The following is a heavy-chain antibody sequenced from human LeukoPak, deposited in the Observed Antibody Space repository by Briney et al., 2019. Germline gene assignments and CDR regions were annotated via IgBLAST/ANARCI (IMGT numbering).Heavy chain of an antibody. CDR1: GASISSDY. CDR3: ARYLRQPGTFYLDH. V-gene: IGHV4-59*01. CDR2: IYYSGST. Sequence: SETLSLTCTVSGASISSDYWTWIRQPPGMRLEWIGYIYYSGSTNYNPSLKSRVTMSVDTSGNQFSLELPSVTAADSAVYYCARYLRQPGTFYLDHWGQGTLVTVSS. J-gene: IGHJ4*02. D-gene: IGHD3-16*01.